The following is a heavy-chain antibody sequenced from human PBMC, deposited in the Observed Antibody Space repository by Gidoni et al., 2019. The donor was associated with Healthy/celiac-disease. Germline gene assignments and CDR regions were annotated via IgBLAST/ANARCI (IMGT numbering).Heavy chain of an antibody. V-gene: IGHV4-39*01. CDR3: ARQTLSNYVIYYYYYGMDV. CDR1: GGSISSSSYY. CDR2: IYYSGST. J-gene: IGHJ6*02. Sequence: QLQLQESGPGLVKPSETLSLTCTVSGGSISSSSYYWGWIRQPPGKGLEWIGSIYYSGSTYYNPSLKSRVTISVDTSKNQFSLKLSSVTAADTAVYYCARQTLSNYVIYYYYYGMDVWGQGTTVTVSS. D-gene: IGHD4-4*01.